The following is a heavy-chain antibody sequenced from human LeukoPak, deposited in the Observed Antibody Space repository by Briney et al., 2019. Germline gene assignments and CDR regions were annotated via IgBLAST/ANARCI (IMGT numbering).Heavy chain of an antibody. Sequence: ASVKVSCKASGYTFTSYYIHWVRQAPGQGLEWVGVIHPPDGSTTYAQKFQGRITMTRDMSTTTVYMELSSLRSEDTAVYYCARDSYYSSSSLGFDYWGQGTLVTVSS. CDR2: IHPPDGST. J-gene: IGHJ4*02. CDR3: ARDSYYSSSSLGFDY. D-gene: IGHD6-6*01. CDR1: GYTFTSYY. V-gene: IGHV1-46*01.